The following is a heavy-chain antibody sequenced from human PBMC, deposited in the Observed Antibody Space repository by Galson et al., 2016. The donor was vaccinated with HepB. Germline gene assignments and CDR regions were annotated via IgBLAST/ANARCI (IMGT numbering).Heavy chain of an antibody. J-gene: IGHJ5*02. D-gene: IGHD2-15*01. CDR3: SRAASGRGDWFDP. CDR1: GDSVSNNSAA. Sequence: CAISGDSVSNNSAAWNWIRQSPSRGLEWLGRTFYRSRWYYNYGASVKGRITINADTDKNQFSLQLNSVTPEETASYYCSRAASGRGDWFDPWGRETLVTVSS. CDR2: TFYRSRWYY. V-gene: IGHV6-1*01.